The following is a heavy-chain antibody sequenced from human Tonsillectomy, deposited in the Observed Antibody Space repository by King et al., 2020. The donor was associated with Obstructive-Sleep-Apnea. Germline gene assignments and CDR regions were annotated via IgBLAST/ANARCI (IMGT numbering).Heavy chain of an antibody. D-gene: IGHD3-3*01. CDR2: IRDDGSNM. CDR3: AKPTSNYDFWSGFDY. J-gene: IGHJ4*02. Sequence: VQLVESGGGVVQPGTPLRLSCTASGFTFSTYGMHWVRQATGKGLEWVAFIRDDGSNMFYADSVKGRFTFSSENSKNTLSLQMNTLRAEDTALYYCAKPTSNYDFWSGFDYWGQGTLVTVFS. V-gene: IGHV3-30*02. CDR1: GFTFSTYG.